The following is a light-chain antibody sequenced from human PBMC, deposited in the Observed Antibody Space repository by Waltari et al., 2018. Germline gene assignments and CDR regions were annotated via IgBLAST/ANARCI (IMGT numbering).Light chain of an antibody. CDR2: DII. V-gene: IGLV2-14*03. Sequence: QSALTQPASVSASPGESITISCTATSSDVGDFNSVSWYQQHPGKAPKFMIYDIINRPSGVSHRFSGSKSGNTASLTISGLQAEDEAVYYCSSFTTSSTLLFGGGTKLTVL. CDR1: SSDVGDFNS. J-gene: IGLJ2*01. CDR3: SSFTTSSTLL.